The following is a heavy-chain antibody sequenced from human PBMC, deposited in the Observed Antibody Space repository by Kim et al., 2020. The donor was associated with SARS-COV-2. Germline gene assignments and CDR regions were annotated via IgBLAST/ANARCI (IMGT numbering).Heavy chain of an antibody. CDR3: AKQTWEFNYYGMDV. J-gene: IGHJ6*02. Sequence: GGSLRLSCAASGFTFDDYAMHWVRQAPGKGLEWVSGISWNSGSIGYADSVKGRFTISRDNAKNSLYLQMNSLRAEDTALYYCAKQTWEFNYYGMDVWGQGTTVTVSS. CDR2: ISWNSGSI. V-gene: IGHV3-9*01. CDR1: GFTFDDYA. D-gene: IGHD1-26*01.